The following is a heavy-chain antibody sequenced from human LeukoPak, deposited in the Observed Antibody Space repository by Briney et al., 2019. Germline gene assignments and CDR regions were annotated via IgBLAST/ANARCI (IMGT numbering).Heavy chain of an antibody. CDR2: INLNSGAT. J-gene: IGHJ4*02. CDR1: GFTFSKYY. V-gene: IGHV1-2*02. Sequence: ASVKVSCKASGFTFSKYYLHWVRQAPGQGLEWLGWINLNSGATKYAQKLQGRVTLTTDTSTSTAYMELRSLRSDDTAVYYCATHITAVPYWGQGTLVTVSS. CDR3: ATHITAVPY. D-gene: IGHD6-13*01.